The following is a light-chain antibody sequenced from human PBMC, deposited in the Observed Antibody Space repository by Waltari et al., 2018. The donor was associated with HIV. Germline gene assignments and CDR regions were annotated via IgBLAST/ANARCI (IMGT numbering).Light chain of an antibody. J-gene: IGLJ2*01. V-gene: IGLV2-23*01. CDR1: SSDVGGYKL. CDR2: EGS. CDR3: CSYAGSSNVV. Sequence: QSALTQPASVSWSPGQSLTISCTGTSSDVGGYKLFSWYQPPPGKAPKLMIYEGSKRPSGVSNRFSGSKSGNTASLTISGLHAEDEADYYCCSYAGSSNVVFGGGTKLTVL.